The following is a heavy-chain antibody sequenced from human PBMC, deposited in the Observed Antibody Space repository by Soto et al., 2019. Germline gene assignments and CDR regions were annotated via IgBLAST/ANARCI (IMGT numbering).Heavy chain of an antibody. CDR1: GGSFSGYS. J-gene: IGHJ4*02. CDR2: INHSGST. D-gene: IGHD1-1*01. V-gene: IGHV4-34*01. CDR3: ARDKITGLFDY. Sequence: SETLSLTCAVYGGSFSGYSWTWIRQPPGTGLEWIGEINHSGSTNYNPSLKSRVTISVDTSKNQFSLKLTSVTAADTALYYCARDKITGLFDYCGQGTLVTVSS.